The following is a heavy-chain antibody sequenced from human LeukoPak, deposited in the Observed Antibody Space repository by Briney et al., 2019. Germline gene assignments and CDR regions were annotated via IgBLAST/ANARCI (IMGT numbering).Heavy chain of an antibody. Sequence: PSETLSLTCTVSGGSISSSSYYWGWIRQPPGKGLEWIGSIYYSGSTYYNPSLKSRVTISVDTSKNQFSLKLSSVTAADTAVYYCARHDPVEGYSSGWYAWFDPWAREPWSPSPQ. D-gene: IGHD6-19*01. CDR2: IYYSGST. V-gene: IGHV4-39*01. CDR3: ARHDPVEGYSSGWYAWFDP. J-gene: IGHJ5*02. CDR1: GGSISSSSYY.